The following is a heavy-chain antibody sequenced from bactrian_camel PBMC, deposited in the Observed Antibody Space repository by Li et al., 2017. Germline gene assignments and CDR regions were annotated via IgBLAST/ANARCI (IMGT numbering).Heavy chain of an antibody. V-gene: IGHV3S1*01. Sequence: HVQLVESGGGSGQAGGSLRLSCTASGYTFSRYCMGWFRQAPGKEREGVASINARDGTTLYADSVKGRFTISQDNAKNTLYLQMNNLRPEDTAMYFCAATWRSSAREYILSPTRYDRWGQGTQVTVS. CDR2: INARDGTT. J-gene: IGHJ4*01. CDR1: GYTFSRYC. D-gene: IGHD3*01. CDR3: AATWRSSAREYILSPTRYDR.